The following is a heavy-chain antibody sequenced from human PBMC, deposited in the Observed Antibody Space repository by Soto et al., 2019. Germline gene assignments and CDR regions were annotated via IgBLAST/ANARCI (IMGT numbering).Heavy chain of an antibody. CDR1: GFTYTDEW. CDR2: LNQDGSEK. V-gene: IGHV3-7*03. J-gene: IGHJ4*02. CDR3: ARDKFIGTYYVRGVTYVFDH. D-gene: IGHD1-26*01. Sequence: PGGSLRLSCAVSGFTYTDEWMSWVRQAPGKGLEWVANLNQDGSEKNYVDSVKGRFTISRDNAKNSVYRQLNSLRAEDTALYYCARDKFIGTYYVRGVTYVFDHGGQGAPVTVSS.